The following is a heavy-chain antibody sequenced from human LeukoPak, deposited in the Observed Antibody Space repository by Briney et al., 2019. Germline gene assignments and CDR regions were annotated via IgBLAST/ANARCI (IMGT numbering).Heavy chain of an antibody. J-gene: IGHJ4*02. D-gene: IGHD6-13*01. Sequence: GGSLRLSCAASGFTFSSYAMNWVRQAPGKGLEWVSAISGRDGSTYYADSVKGRFTISRENAKNSLYLQMNSLRAGDTAVYYCARVAAAGKGFDHWGQGTLVTVSS. V-gene: IGHV3-23*01. CDR3: ARVAAAGKGFDH. CDR2: ISGRDGST. CDR1: GFTFSSYA.